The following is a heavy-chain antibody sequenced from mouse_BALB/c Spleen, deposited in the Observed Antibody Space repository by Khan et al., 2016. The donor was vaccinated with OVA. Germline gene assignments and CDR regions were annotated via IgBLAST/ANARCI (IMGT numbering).Heavy chain of an antibody. Sequence: QVQLKESGPGLVAPSQSLSITCTVSGFSLTSHGVHWVRQPPGKGLEWLGVIWAGGSTNYNSALMSRLSISKDSSKSQVFLKMNRLQTDDTAMYYCARNREPDDFDYWGQGTTLTVSS. CDR3: ARNREPDDFDY. CDR2: IWAGGST. CDR1: GFSLTSHG. J-gene: IGHJ2*01. V-gene: IGHV2-9*02.